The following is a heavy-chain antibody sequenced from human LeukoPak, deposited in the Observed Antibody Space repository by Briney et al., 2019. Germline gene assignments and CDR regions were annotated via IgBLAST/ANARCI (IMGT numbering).Heavy chain of an antibody. D-gene: IGHD3-22*01. Sequence: GGSLRLSCAASGFTFSSYWMSGVRQAPGKGLEWVANIKQDGSEKYYVDSVKGRFTISRDNAKNSLYLQMNSLRAEDTAVYYCAREHYYDSSGPTGYFDYWGQGTLVTVSS. CDR1: GFTFSSYW. V-gene: IGHV3-7*01. CDR2: IKQDGSEK. J-gene: IGHJ4*02. CDR3: AREHYYDSSGPTGYFDY.